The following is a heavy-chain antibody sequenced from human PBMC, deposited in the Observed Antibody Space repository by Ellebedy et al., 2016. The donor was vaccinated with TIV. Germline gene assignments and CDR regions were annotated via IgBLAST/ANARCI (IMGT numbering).Heavy chain of an antibody. V-gene: IGHV3-9*01. CDR1: GFTFDDYA. J-gene: IGHJ4*02. CDR2: ISWNSGSI. CDR3: ARDFGVGVDY. Sequence: SLKISCAASGFTFDDYAMHWVRQAPGKGLEWVSGISWNSGSIGYADSVKGRFTISRDNAKNSLYLQLNSLRDEDTAVYYCARDFGVGVDYWGQGTLVTVSS. D-gene: IGHD3-3*01.